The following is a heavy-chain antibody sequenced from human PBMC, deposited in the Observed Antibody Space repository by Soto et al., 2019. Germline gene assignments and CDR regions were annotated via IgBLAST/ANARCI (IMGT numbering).Heavy chain of an antibody. V-gene: IGHV4-39*01. Sequence: SSETLSLTCTVSGGSISSSSYYWGWIRQPPGKGLEWIGSIYYSGSTYYNPSLKSRVTISVDTSKNQFSLKLSSVTAADTAVYYCAGIYSGSPGGTLRDWGQGTLVTVSS. J-gene: IGHJ4*02. CDR2: IYYSGST. CDR3: AGIYSGSPGGTLRD. D-gene: IGHD1-26*01. CDR1: GGSISSSSYY.